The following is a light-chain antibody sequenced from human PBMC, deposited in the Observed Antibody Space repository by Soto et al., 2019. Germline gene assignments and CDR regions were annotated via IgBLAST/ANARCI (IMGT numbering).Light chain of an antibody. CDR2: SAS. V-gene: IGKV1-39*01. Sequence: DIQMTQSPSSLSTSIGARAPITCRARERINIYLNWYRQQPGKAPELLIYSASNLQSGVPSRFSGSGSGTDFTLTISSLQSEDFAVYYCQQYNNWPPWTFGQGTKVDIK. J-gene: IGKJ1*01. CDR1: ERINIY. CDR3: QQYNNWPPWT.